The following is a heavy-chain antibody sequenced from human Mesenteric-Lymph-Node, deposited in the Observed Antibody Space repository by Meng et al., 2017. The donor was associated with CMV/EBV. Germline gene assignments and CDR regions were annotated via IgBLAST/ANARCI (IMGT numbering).Heavy chain of an antibody. V-gene: IGHV1-8*01. D-gene: IGHD6-19*01. CDR3: ARGHSIVEVDGTSMGFDY. CDR2: MNTYSGDT. J-gene: IGHJ4*02. CDR1: GYTFTTFD. Sequence: ASVKVSCKASGYTFTTFDINWVRQATGQGPEWTGWMNTYSGDTGYAQTFQGRVTMTRDTSISTAYMELSGLTSEDTAVYYCARGHSIVEVDGTSMGFDYWGQGTLVTASS.